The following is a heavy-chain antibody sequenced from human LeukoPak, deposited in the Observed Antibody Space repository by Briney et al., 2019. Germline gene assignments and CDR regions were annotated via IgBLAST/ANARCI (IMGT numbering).Heavy chain of an antibody. Sequence: SETLSLTCAVYGESFSGYFWSWIRQPPGKGLEWIGEINHSGYTNYNPSLKSRVTISVDTSKKQFSLRLNSVTAADTAVYYCARVWPDLWGRGTLVTVSS. CDR2: INHSGYT. CDR1: GESFSGYF. V-gene: IGHV4-34*01. CDR3: ARVWPDL. D-gene: IGHD3-10*01. J-gene: IGHJ2*01.